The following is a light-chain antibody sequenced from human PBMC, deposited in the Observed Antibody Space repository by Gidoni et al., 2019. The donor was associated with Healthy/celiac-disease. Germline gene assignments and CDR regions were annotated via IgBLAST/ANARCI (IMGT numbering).Light chain of an antibody. J-gene: IGKJ4*01. V-gene: IGKV1-5*01. CDR2: DVS. Sequence: DIQMTQSPSTLSGSVGDRVTITCRASQTISTYLAWYQQQPGKAPKLLISDVSTLESGVPSRFSGSGSGTEFTLTISGLQPDDFATYYCQQYFAYPLTFGGGAKVQI. CDR1: QTISTY. CDR3: QQYFAYPLT.